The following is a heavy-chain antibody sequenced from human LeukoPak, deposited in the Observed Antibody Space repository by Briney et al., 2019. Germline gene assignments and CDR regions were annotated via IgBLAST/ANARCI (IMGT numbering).Heavy chain of an antibody. J-gene: IGHJ4*02. D-gene: IGHD6-13*01. V-gene: IGHV3-23*01. CDR3: AKVSSSWYNDYFDY. CDR1: GFTFSSSA. CDR2: ISGSGDKT. Sequence: GGSLRLSCAASGFTFSSSAMTWVRQAPGKGLEWVSSISGSGDKTYYADSVKGRFTISRDISKNTLFLQMNSLRAEDTAVYYCAKVSSSWYNDYFDYWGQGTLVTVSS.